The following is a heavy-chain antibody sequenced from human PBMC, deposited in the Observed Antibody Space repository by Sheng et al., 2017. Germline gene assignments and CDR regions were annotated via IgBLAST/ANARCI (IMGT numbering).Heavy chain of an antibody. Sequence: QLQLQESGPGLVKPSETLSLTCTVSGGSISSSSYYWGWIRQPPGKGLEWIGSIYYSGSTYYNPSLKSRVTISVDTSKNQFSLKLSSVTAADTAVYYCARETEYSYGVDYFDYWGQGTLVTVSS. V-gene: IGHV4-39*07. D-gene: IGHD5-18*01. CDR2: IYYSGST. CDR1: GGSISSSSYY. CDR3: ARETEYSYGVDYFDY. J-gene: IGHJ4*02.